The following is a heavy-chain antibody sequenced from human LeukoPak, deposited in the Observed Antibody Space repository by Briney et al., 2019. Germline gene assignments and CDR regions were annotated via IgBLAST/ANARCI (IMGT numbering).Heavy chain of an antibody. D-gene: IGHD3-22*01. CDR3: ARHYDSSAYWYYFDS. CDR2: IYYSGST. CDR1: GGSISSYY. Sequence: PSETLSLTCTVSGGSISSYYWSWIRQPPGKGLEWIGYIYYSGSTNYNPSLKSRVTISVDTSKNQFSLKVTSVTAADSAVYYCARHYDSSAYWYYFDSWGQGTLVTVSS. J-gene: IGHJ4*02. V-gene: IGHV4-59*08.